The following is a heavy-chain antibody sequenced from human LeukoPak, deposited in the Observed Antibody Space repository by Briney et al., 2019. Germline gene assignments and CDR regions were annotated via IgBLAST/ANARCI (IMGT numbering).Heavy chain of an antibody. J-gene: IGHJ4*02. Sequence: GGSLRLSCAASGFTFSGSAMHWVRQASGKGLEWVGRIRSKANSYATAYAASVEGRFTISRDDSKNTAYLQMNSLKTEDTAVYYCTRESPPPSDYYDSSGYDLDYWGQGTLVTVSS. V-gene: IGHV3-73*01. CDR2: IRSKANSYAT. D-gene: IGHD3-22*01. CDR1: GFTFSGSA. CDR3: TRESPPPSDYYDSSGYDLDY.